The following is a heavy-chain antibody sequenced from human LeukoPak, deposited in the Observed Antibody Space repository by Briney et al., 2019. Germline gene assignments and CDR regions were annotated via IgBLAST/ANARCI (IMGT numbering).Heavy chain of an antibody. CDR1: GGSISSYY. J-gene: IGHJ6*02. Sequence: SETLSLTCTVSGGSISSYYWSWIRQPPGKGLEWIGYIYYSGSTYYNPSLKSRVTISVDTSKNQFSLKLSSVTAADTAVYYCARVYSSSWPYYYYGMDVWGQGTTVTVSS. CDR2: IYYSGST. V-gene: IGHV4-59*12. CDR3: ARVYSSSWPYYYYGMDV. D-gene: IGHD6-13*01.